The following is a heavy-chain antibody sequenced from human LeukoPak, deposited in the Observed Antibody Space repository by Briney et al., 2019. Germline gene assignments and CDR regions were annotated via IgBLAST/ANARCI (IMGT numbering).Heavy chain of an antibody. Sequence: GGSLRLSCAASGFTFSGSNIHWIRQAPGKGLEWVGRVRSKADSDATEYAASVKGRLTISRDDSKNTAYLQMNSLKIGDTAMYYCARHSSSTPYFDYWGQGTLVTVSS. J-gene: IGHJ4*02. CDR2: VRSKADSDAT. V-gene: IGHV3-73*01. CDR3: ARHSSSTPYFDY. CDR1: GFTFSGSN. D-gene: IGHD6-6*01.